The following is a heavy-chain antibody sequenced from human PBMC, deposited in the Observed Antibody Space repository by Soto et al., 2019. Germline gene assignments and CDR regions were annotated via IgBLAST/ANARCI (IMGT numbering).Heavy chain of an antibody. D-gene: IGHD2-8*01. CDR3: ARGRGTYCTNGVCRHNSLFDP. J-gene: IGHJ5*02. CDR2: NNHSGNN. CDR1: GGSFRGYY. V-gene: IGHV4-34*01. Sequence: SSETLSLTCAVYGGSFRGYYWSWIRQPPGEGLEWNGENNHSGNNKYNPSLKNRITKSVDKSKNQFSLKLSSVTAADTAVYYCARGRGTYCTNGVCRHNSLFDPWGQGTLVTVSS.